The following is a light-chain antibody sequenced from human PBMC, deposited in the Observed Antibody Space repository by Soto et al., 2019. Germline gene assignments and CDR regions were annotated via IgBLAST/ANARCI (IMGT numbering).Light chain of an antibody. V-gene: IGKV3-15*01. J-gene: IGKJ2*01. CDR3: QQYNLWPSYT. Sequence: EVVMTQSPATLSVSPGERATLSCRASQSISSNLAWYQQKAGQAPRLLMYGASTKATGVPARFSGSGSGTEFTPTISSMQSEDFAIYHCQQYNLWPSYTFGQGTKLEIK. CDR1: QSISSN. CDR2: GAS.